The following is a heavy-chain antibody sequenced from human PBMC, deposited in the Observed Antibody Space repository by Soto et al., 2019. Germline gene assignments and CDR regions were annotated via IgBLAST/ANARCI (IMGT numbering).Heavy chain of an antibody. CDR1: GFTFSNAW. J-gene: IGHJ6*02. D-gene: IGHD2-15*01. CDR3: TTDQVAATYYYYYGMDV. Sequence: GGSLRLSCAASGFTFSNAWMSRVRQAPGKGLEWVGRIKSKTDGGTTDYAAPVKGRFTITRNDSKNTLYLQMNSLKTEDKAVYYCTTDQVAATYYYYYGMDVWGQGTTVTVSS. CDR2: IKSKTDGGTT. V-gene: IGHV3-15*01.